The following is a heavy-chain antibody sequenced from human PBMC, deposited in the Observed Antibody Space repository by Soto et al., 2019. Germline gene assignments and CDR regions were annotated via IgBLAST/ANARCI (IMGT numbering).Heavy chain of an antibody. CDR1: GYSFANYT. V-gene: IGHV1-3*01. J-gene: IGHJ4*02. CDR3: ARGGGYYGSGAYYRGYFEH. Sequence: QVQLVQSGAEVKKPGASVTVSCKASGYSFANYTIHWVRQAPGQGLEWMGWLNPDTASTKFSPKFQGRVIITRDKSANPAFMQLTSLTSEDTALYYCARGGGYYGSGAYYRGYFEHWGRGTLVAVSS. D-gene: IGHD3-10*01. CDR2: LNPDTAST.